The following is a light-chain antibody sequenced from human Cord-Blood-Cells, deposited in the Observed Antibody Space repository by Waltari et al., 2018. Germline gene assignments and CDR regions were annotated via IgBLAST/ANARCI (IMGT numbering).Light chain of an antibody. J-gene: IGKJ4*01. CDR1: QGISSY. V-gene: IGKV1-8*01. CDR3: QQYNNWPLPLT. Sequence: AIRITQSPSSLSASTGDRVTITCRASQGISSYLAWYQQKPGKAPKLLIYAASTLQSGVPSRFSGSGSGTDFTLTISCLQSEDFATYYCQQYNNWPLPLTFGGGTKVEIK. CDR2: AAS.